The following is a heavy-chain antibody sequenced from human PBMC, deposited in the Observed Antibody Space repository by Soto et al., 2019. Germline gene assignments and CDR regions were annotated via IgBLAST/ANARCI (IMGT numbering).Heavy chain of an antibody. J-gene: IGHJ6*02. Sequence: EVQLVESGGGLVQPGGSLRLSCAASGFTFSIHWMHWVRQISGKGLVWVARVSGDGRNRDYDDSVKGRFTISRDNAKNTVYVQMSSLRAEDTAVYYWVRGSNGWRGMDVWGQGTTVTV. CDR2: VSGDGRNR. V-gene: IGHV3-74*01. D-gene: IGHD6-19*01. CDR3: VRGSNGWRGMDV. CDR1: GFTFSIHW.